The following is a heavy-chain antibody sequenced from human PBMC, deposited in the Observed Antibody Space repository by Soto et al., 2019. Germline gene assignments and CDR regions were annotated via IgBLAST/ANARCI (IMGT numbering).Heavy chain of an antibody. CDR2: ISSSSSYI. CDR1: GFTFSSYS. CDR3: ASLAQQTGDYRDAFDI. Sequence: EVQLVESGGGLVKPGGSLRLSCAASGFTFSSYSMNWVRQAPGKGLEWVSSISSSSSYIYYADSVKGRFTISRDNAKNXLYLQMNSLRAEDTAVYYCASLAQQTGDYRDAFDIWGQGTMVTVSS. D-gene: IGHD7-27*01. V-gene: IGHV3-21*01. J-gene: IGHJ3*02.